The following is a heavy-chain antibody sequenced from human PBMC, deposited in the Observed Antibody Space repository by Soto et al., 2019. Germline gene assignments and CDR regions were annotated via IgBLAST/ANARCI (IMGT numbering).Heavy chain of an antibody. D-gene: IGHD2-15*01. CDR3: VRESNHCSGGSCYLLGWFDP. J-gene: IGHJ5*02. CDR2: ISAYNGNT. V-gene: IGHV1-18*01. CDR1: GYTFTSYG. Sequence: QVQLVQSGAEVKKPGASVKVSCKASGYTFTSYGISWVRQAPGQGLEWMGWISAYNGNTNYAQKLQGRVTMTTDTSTSTAYMELRSLRSDDTAVYYCVRESNHCSGGSCYLLGWFDPWGQGTLVTVSS.